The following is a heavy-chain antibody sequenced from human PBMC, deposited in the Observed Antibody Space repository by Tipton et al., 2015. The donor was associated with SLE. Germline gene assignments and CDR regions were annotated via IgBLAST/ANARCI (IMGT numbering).Heavy chain of an antibody. CDR2: ISYDGSNK. CDR1: GFSFSSYS. D-gene: IGHD6-19*01. Sequence: SLRLSCAASGFSFSSYSMNWVRQAPGKGLEWVAVISYDGSNKYYADSVKGRFTISRDNANNSLYLQMNSLRAEDTAVYYCARDLYISGFWGQGTLVTVSS. CDR3: ARDLYISGF. V-gene: IGHV3-30*03. J-gene: IGHJ1*01.